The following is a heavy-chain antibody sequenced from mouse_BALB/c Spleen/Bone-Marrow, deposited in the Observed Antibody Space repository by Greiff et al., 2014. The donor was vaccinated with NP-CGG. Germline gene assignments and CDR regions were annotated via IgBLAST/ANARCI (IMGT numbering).Heavy chain of an antibody. Sequence: VQLQQSGAELVKSGASVKLSCKASGYTFTSYWMHWVKQRPGQGLEWIGEINPSNGRTNYNEKFKSKATLTVDKSSSTAYMQLSSLTSEDSAVYYCAGTYFDYWGQGTTLTVSS. CDR2: INPSNGRT. V-gene: IGHV1S81*02. J-gene: IGHJ2*01. CDR1: GYTFTSYW. CDR3: AGTYFDY.